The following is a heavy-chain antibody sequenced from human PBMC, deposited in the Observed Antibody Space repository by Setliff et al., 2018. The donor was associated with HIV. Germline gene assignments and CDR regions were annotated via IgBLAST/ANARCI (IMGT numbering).Heavy chain of an antibody. Sequence: SETLSLTCTVSGASISSDNYYWSWIRQPAGKGLEWIGRIYTSGSTNYNPSLKSRVTISLDTSKNQFSLKLSSVTAADTAVYYCARDQADVYNYLLSGAFDFWGQGAMVTV. V-gene: IGHV4-61*02. D-gene: IGHD3-10*01. J-gene: IGHJ3*01. CDR3: ARDQADVYNYLLSGAFDF. CDR2: IYTSGST. CDR1: GASISSDNYY.